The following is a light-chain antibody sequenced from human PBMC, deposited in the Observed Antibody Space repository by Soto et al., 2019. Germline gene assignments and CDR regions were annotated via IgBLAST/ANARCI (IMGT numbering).Light chain of an antibody. CDR2: GNI. J-gene: IGLJ2*01. CDR1: SSNIGSGYE. CDR3: QSYDSSLSGVV. V-gene: IGLV1-40*01. Sequence: QSVLTQPTSVSGAPGQRVTISCTGSSSNIGSGYEVHWYQQLPGTAPKLLIYGNIYRPSGVPDRFSGSKSDTSVSLAITGRQAEDEADYHCQSYDSSLSGVVFGGGTTLTVL.